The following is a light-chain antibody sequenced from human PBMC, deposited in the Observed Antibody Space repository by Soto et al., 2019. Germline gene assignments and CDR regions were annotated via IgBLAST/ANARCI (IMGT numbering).Light chain of an antibody. CDR1: SGSIANNY. V-gene: IGLV6-57*04. J-gene: IGLJ1*01. CDR2: ENK. CDR3: ISYTGSSTSYV. Sequence: NFMLTQPHSVSESPGKTVTISCTRSSGSIANNYVQWYQQRPGSAPTTVIYENKLRPSGGPGRSSGSTDGSSNSASLTISGLQAEDEADYYCISYTGSSTSYVFGSGTKLTVL.